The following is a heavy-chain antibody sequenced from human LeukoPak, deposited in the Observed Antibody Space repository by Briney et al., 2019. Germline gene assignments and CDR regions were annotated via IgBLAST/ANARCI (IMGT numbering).Heavy chain of an antibody. CDR1: GFTFDDYA. V-gene: IGHV3-9*01. J-gene: IGHJ4*02. Sequence: GGSLRLSCAASGFTFDDYAMHWVRQAPGKGLEWVSGISWNSGSIGYADSVKGRFTISRDNAKNSLYLQMNSLRAEDTALYYCARDSPRPTRYVWGSYRYQYFDYWGQGTLVTVSS. D-gene: IGHD3-16*02. CDR3: ARDSPRPTRYVWGSYRYQYFDY. CDR2: ISWNSGSI.